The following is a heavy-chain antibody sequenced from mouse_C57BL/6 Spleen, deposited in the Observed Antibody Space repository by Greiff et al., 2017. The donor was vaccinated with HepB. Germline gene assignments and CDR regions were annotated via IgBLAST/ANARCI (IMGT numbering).Heavy chain of an antibody. D-gene: IGHD2-2*01. CDR2: IYPSDSET. CDR1: GYTFTSYW. Sequence: QVHVKQSGAELVRPGSSVKLSCKASGYTFTSYWMDWVKQRPGQGLEWIGNIYPSDSETHYNQKFKDKATLTVDKSSSTAYMQLSSLTSEDSAVYYCAVWLRRYAMDYWGQGTSVTVSS. V-gene: IGHV1-61*01. CDR3: AVWLRRYAMDY. J-gene: IGHJ4*01.